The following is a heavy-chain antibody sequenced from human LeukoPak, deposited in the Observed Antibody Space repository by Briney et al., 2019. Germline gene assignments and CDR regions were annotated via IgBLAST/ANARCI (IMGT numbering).Heavy chain of an antibody. Sequence: KPGGSLRLSCAASGFTFSSYSMNWVRQAPGKGLEWVSSISSSSSYIYYADSVKGRFTISRDNAKNSLYLQMNSLRADDTAVYYCASPVFGGLAAQGAFDYWGQGTLVTVSS. D-gene: IGHD1-26*01. V-gene: IGHV3-21*04. CDR2: ISSSSSYI. CDR3: ASPVFGGLAAQGAFDY. CDR1: GFTFSSYS. J-gene: IGHJ4*02.